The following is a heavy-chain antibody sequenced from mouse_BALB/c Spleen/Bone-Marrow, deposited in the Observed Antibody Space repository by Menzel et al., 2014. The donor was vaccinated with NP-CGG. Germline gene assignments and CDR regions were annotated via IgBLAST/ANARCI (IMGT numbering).Heavy chain of an antibody. CDR2: ISSGSSTI. Sequence: EVQGVESGGGLVQPGGSRKLSCAASGFTFSSFGMHWVRQAPERGLEWVAYISSGSSTIFYADTVKGRFTISRDNPKNTLFLKMTSLRSEDTARYYCTRGGNWEDFDYWGQGTTLTVSS. D-gene: IGHD4-1*01. J-gene: IGHJ2*01. CDR3: TRGGNWEDFDY. V-gene: IGHV5-17*02. CDR1: GFTFSSFG.